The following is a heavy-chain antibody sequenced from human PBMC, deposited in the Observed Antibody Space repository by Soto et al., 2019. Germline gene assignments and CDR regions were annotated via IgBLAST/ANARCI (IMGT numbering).Heavy chain of an antibody. CDR3: AKDREVYYGSGSGPSPAAGYYGMDV. J-gene: IGHJ6*02. CDR1: GFTFSSYA. CDR2: ISGSGGST. V-gene: IGHV3-23*01. D-gene: IGHD3-10*01. Sequence: GGSLRLSCAASGFTFSSYAMSWVRQAPGKGLEWVSAISGSGGSTYYADSVKGRFTISRDNSKNTLYLQMNSLRAEDTAVYYCAKDREVYYGSGSGPSPAAGYYGMDVWGQGTTVTVSS.